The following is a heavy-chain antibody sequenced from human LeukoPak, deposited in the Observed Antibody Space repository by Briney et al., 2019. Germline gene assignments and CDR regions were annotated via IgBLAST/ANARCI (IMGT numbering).Heavy chain of an antibody. CDR3: ARDAHYDFWSGYYGPSPFDY. Sequence: GGSLRLSCAASGFTFSSYGMHWVRQAPGKGLEWVAVIWYDGSNKYYADSVKGRFTISRDNAKNSLYLQMNSLRAEDTAVYYCARDAHYDFWSGYYGPSPFDYWGQGTLVTVSS. CDR1: GFTFSSYG. D-gene: IGHD3-3*01. V-gene: IGHV3-33*01. CDR2: IWYDGSNK. J-gene: IGHJ4*02.